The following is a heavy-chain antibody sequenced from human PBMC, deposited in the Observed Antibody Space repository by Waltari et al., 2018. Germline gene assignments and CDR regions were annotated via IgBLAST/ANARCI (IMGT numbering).Heavy chain of an antibody. CDR3: ARGPRLWFGSYNWFDP. D-gene: IGHD3-10*01. CDR2: INHSGSH. V-gene: IGHV4-34*01. Sequence: QVQLQQWGAGLLKPSETLSLTCAVYGGSFSGYYWSWIRQPPGKGLEWIGEINHSGSHNYNPSLKSRVTISVDTSKNQFSLKRSAVTAADTAVYYCARGPRLWFGSYNWFDPWGQGTLVTVSS. CDR1: GGSFSGYY. J-gene: IGHJ5*02.